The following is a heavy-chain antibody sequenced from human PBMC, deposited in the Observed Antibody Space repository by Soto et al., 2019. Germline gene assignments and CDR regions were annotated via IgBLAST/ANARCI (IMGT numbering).Heavy chain of an antibody. CDR2: ISTQSGNK. D-gene: IGHD4-17*01. V-gene: IGHV1-8*01. Sequence: QVQLVQSEAEVKKPGASVKVACKTSGYTFSSYDINRVRQGTGQGLEWMGWISTQSGNKGYAQKFQGRITMTRDTSISTAYMELSSLRSDDTALYYCARTNGDLDYWGQGTLVTVSS. CDR3: ARTNGDLDY. CDR1: GYTFSSYD. J-gene: IGHJ4*02.